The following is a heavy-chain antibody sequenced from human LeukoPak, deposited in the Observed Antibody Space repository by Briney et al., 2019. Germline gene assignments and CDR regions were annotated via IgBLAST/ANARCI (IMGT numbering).Heavy chain of an antibody. D-gene: IGHD3-3*01. V-gene: IGHV4-34*01. CDR1: GGSFSGYY. J-gene: IGHJ6*03. CDR3: ARFARPDFRYYYYYMDV. Sequence: SETLSLTCAVYGGSFSGYYWSWIRQPPGKGLEWIGEINHSGSTNYNPSLKSRVTISVDTSKNQFSLKLSSVTAADTAVYYCARFARPDFRYYYYYMDVWGKGTTVTVSS. CDR2: INHSGST.